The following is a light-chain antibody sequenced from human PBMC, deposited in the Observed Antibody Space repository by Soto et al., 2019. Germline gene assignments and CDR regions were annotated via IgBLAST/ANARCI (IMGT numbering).Light chain of an antibody. V-gene: IGLV2-11*01. CDR2: DVN. Sequence: QSALTQPRSVSGSPGQSVTISCTGTSCDVGGYNYVSWYQQHPGKAPKLMIYDVNKRPSGVPDRFSGSKSGNTASLTITGLQAEDEADYYCCSYAGSPYVFGTGTKVTVL. J-gene: IGLJ1*01. CDR1: SCDVGGYNY. CDR3: CSYAGSPYV.